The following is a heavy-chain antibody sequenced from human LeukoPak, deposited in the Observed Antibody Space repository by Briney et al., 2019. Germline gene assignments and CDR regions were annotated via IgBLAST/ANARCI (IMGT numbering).Heavy chain of an antibody. J-gene: IGHJ4*02. CDR2: IYTSGST. D-gene: IGHD3-22*01. V-gene: IGHV4-4*07. CDR1: GGSISSYY. Sequence: SETLSLTCTVSGGSISSYYWSWIPQPAGKGLEWIGRIYTSGSTNYNPSLKSRVTMSVDTSKNQFSLKLSSVTAADTAVYYCAREGWIYYDSSGYYYEALDYWGQGTLVTVSS. CDR3: AREGWIYYDSSGYYYEALDY.